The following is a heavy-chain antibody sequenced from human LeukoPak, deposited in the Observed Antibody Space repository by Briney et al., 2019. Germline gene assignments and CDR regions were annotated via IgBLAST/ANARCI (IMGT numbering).Heavy chain of an antibody. J-gene: IGHJ6*04. CDR2: IYTSGST. D-gene: IGHD3-10*01. V-gene: IGHV4-4*07. CDR3: ARRFRKDKHYYGSSRMDV. Sequence: SETLSLTCTVSGGSISSYYWSWIRQPAGKGLEWIGRIYTSGSTNYNPSLKSRVTMSVDTSKNQFSLKLSSVTAADTAVYYCARRFRKDKHYYGSSRMDVWGKGTTVTISS. CDR1: GGSISSYY.